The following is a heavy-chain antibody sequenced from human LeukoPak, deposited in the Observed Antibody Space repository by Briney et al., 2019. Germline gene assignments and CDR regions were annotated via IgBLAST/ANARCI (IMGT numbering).Heavy chain of an antibody. CDR2: IYYSGST. D-gene: IGHD5-24*01. CDR1: GGSISSGDYY. V-gene: IGHV4-30-4*01. CDR3: AREGWLQLDY. J-gene: IGHJ4*02. Sequence: SETLSLTCTVSGGSISSGDYYWSCIRQPPGKGLEWIGYIYYSGSTYYNPSLKSRVTISVDTSKNQFSLKLSSVTAADTAVYYCAREGWLQLDYWGQGTLVTVSS.